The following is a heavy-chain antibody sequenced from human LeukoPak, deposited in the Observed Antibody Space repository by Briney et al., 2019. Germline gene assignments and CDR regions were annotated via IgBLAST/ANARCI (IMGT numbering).Heavy chain of an antibody. D-gene: IGHD3-10*01. Sequence: GTSLRLSCAASGFTFSSYGMHWVRQAPGKGLECVAVISYDGSNKYYADSVKGRFTISRDNSKNTLYLQMNSPRAEDTAVYYCARVPAAGGFIIKPYYFDYWGQGPLVTVSS. J-gene: IGHJ4*02. V-gene: IGHV3-30*03. CDR2: ISYDGSNK. CDR1: GFTFSSYG. CDR3: ARVPAAGGFIIKPYYFDY.